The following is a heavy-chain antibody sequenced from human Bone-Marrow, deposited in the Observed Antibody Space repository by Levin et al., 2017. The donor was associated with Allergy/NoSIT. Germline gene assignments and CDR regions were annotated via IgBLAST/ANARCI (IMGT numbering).Heavy chain of an antibody. Sequence: GESLKISCAASGFTFSSYAMSWVRQAPGKGLEWVSTLSGSGANAYYADSVKGRFTISRDNSKNTVYLQMNSLRAEDTAVYFCAKDPGDYYGADSYFSFGCWGQGTLVSVSS. CDR2: LSGSGANA. V-gene: IGHV3-23*01. CDR3: AKDPGDYYGADSYFSFGC. J-gene: IGHJ4*02. D-gene: IGHD3-10*01. CDR1: GFTFSSYA.